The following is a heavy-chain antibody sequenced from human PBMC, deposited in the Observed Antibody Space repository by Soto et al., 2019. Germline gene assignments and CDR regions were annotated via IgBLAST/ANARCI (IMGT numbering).Heavy chain of an antibody. CDR2: IYYSGST. CDR3: ARGPYGSGTHRDWFDP. CDR1: GGSISSYD. V-gene: IGHV4-59*01. J-gene: IGHJ5*02. D-gene: IGHD3-10*01. Sequence: SETLSLTCTVSGGSISSYDWSWIRQPPGKGLEWIGYIYYSGSTNYNPSLKSRVTISVDTSKNQFSLKLSSVTAADTAVYYCARGPYGSGTHRDWFDPWGQGTLVTVSS.